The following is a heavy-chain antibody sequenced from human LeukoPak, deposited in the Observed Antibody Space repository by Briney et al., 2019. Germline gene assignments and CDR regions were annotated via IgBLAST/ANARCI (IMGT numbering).Heavy chain of an antibody. CDR1: GGSISSYY. D-gene: IGHD1-14*01. J-gene: IGHJ5*02. CDR3: ARDPGGLYNWFDP. V-gene: IGHV4-59*01. Sequence: SETLSLTCTVSGGSISSYYWSWIRQPPGKGLEWIGYIYYSGSTNYNPSLKSRVTISVDTPKNQFSLKLSSVTAADTAVYYCARDPGGLYNWFDPWGQGTLVTVSS. CDR2: IYYSGST.